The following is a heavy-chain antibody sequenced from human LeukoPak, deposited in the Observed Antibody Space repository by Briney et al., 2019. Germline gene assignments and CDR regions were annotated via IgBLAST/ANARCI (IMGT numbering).Heavy chain of an antibody. CDR1: GFTFSSYW. V-gene: IGHV3-74*01. J-gene: IGHJ4*02. CDR3: VREGESGIFYFDY. Sequence: PGGSLRLSCAASGFTFSSYWMHWVRQAPGKGLVWVSRINSDGSSTSYADSVKGRFTISRDNAKNSLYLQMNSLRAEDTATYYCVREGESGIFYFDYWGQGTLVTVSS. CDR2: INSDGSST. D-gene: IGHD2-15*01.